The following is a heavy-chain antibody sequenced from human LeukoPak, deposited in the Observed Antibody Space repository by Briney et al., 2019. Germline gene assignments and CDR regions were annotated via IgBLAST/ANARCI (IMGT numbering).Heavy chain of an antibody. J-gene: IGHJ4*02. D-gene: IGHD6-19*01. Sequence: SETLSFTCAVYGGSFSGYYWSWIRQPPGKGLEWIGEINHSGSTNYNPSLKSRVTISVDTSKNQFSLKLSSVTAADTAAYYCAWGYSSGWLGNWGQGTLVTVSS. CDR1: GGSFSGYY. CDR2: INHSGST. CDR3: AWGYSSGWLGN. V-gene: IGHV4-34*01.